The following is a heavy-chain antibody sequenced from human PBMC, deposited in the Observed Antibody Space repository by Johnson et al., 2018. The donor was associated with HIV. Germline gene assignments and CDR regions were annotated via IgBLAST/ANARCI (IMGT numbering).Heavy chain of an antibody. Sequence: VQLVESGGGVVQPGRSLRLSCTIYGFTFDDYAMSWVRRVPGKGLEWVCGMNWNGDSTGYADSVKGRFTISRDNAKNSLYLQMNSLRAEDTALYYCARFGRGGSHAFDIWGQGTMVTVSS. D-gene: IGHD5-24*01. V-gene: IGHV3-20*04. CDR3: ARFGRGGSHAFDI. J-gene: IGHJ3*02. CDR2: MNWNGDST. CDR1: GFTFDDYA.